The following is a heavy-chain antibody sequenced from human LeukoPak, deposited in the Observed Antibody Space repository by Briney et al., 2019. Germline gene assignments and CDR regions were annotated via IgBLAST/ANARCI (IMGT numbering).Heavy chain of an antibody. CDR3: ARDRRLDYQLPADN. V-gene: IGHV1-69*06. J-gene: IGHJ4*02. CDR1: GGTFSSYA. D-gene: IGHD2-2*01. CDR2: IIPIFGTA. Sequence: ASVKVSCKASGGTFSSYAISWVRQAPGQGLEWMGGIIPIFGTANYAQKFQGRVTITADKSTSTAYMELSSLRSEDTAVYYCARDRRLDYQLPADNWGQGTLVTVSS.